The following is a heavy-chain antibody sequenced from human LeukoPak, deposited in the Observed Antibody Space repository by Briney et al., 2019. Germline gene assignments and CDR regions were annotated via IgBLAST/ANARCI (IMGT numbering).Heavy chain of an antibody. V-gene: IGHV4-59*01. CDR1: GGSISSYY. D-gene: IGHD1-26*01. CDR2: IYYSGST. CDR3: ARGASGSYEIFDY. Sequence: SETLSLTCTVSGGSISSYYWSWIRQPPGKGLEWIGYIYYSGSTNYNPSLKSRVTISVGTSKNQFSLKLSSVTAADTAVYYCARGASGSYEIFDYWGQGTLVTVSS. J-gene: IGHJ4*02.